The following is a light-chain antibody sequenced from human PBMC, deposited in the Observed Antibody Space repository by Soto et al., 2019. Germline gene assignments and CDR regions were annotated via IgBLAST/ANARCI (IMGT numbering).Light chain of an antibody. CDR1: SSDVGGYNL. J-gene: IGLJ2*01. Sequence: QSALTRPASVSGSPGQSITISCTGTSSDVGGYNLVSWYQQHPGKAPKLMVYEVNNRPSGVSNRFSGSKFGNTASLTISGLQAEDEADYYCSAFTNTSTLVVFGGGTKLTVL. V-gene: IGLV2-14*01. CDR2: EVN. CDR3: SAFTNTSTLVV.